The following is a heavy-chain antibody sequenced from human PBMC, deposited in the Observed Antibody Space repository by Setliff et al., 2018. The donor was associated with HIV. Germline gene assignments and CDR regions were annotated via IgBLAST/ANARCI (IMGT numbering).Heavy chain of an antibody. Sequence: ASVKVSCKASGYTFTSYAMHWVRQAPGQRLEWMGWINAGNGNTKYSQKFQGRVTITRDTSASTAYMELSSLRSEDTAVYYCARGGALLGDYYGSGSYPPDAFDIWGQGTMVTVSS. CDR1: GYTFTSYA. CDR3: ARGGALLGDYYGSGSYPPDAFDI. CDR2: INAGNGNT. J-gene: IGHJ3*02. V-gene: IGHV1-3*01. D-gene: IGHD3-10*01.